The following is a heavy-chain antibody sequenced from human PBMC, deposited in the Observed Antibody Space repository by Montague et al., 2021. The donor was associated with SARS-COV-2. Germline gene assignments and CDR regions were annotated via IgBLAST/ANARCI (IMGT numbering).Heavy chain of an antibody. D-gene: IGHD6-13*01. V-gene: IGHV3-7*01. CDR3: ARVNVFIAAAGARIGYYYYYVMDV. J-gene: IGHJ6*02. CDR2: IKQDGSEK. CDR1: GFTFSSYW. Sequence: FPSLSFSASGFTFSSYWMSWVRQAPGKGLEWVANIKQDGSEKYYVDFVKGRFTISRDNAKNSLYLQMNSLRAEDTAVYYCARVNVFIAAAGARIGYYYYYVMDVWGQGTTVTVSS.